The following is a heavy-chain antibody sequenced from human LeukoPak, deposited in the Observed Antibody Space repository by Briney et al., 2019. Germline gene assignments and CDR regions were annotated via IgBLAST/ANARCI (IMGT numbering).Heavy chain of an antibody. CDR2: ISSNGGST. D-gene: IGHD3-22*01. CDR3: ARASGYYDSSGYYDY. Sequence: GGSLRLSCAASGFTFSSYAMHWVRQAPGKGLEYVSAISSNGGSTYYANSVKGRFTISRDNSKNTLCLQMGSLRAEDMAVYYCARASGYYDSSGYYDYWGQGTLVTVSS. V-gene: IGHV3-64*01. J-gene: IGHJ4*02. CDR1: GFTFSSYA.